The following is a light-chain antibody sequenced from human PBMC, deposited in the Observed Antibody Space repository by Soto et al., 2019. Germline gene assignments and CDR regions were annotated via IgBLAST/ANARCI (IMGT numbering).Light chain of an antibody. CDR2: EVS. CDR1: SSDVGDYNY. J-gene: IGLJ2*01. CDR3: SSNAGSNHLV. Sequence: QSVLTQPPSASGTPGQSVTIPCTGTSSDVGDYNYVSWYQQHPGKAPKLMIYEVSRRPSGVPDRFSGSKSGNTASLTVSGLQAEDEADYYCSSNAGSNHLVFGGGTQLTVL. V-gene: IGLV2-8*01.